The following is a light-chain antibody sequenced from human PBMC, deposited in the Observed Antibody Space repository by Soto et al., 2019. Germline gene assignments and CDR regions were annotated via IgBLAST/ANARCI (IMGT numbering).Light chain of an antibody. Sequence: EIILTQSPDTLSLSPGERATLSCRASQTVSSNYLAWCQQRPGQAPRLLIYGASRRDTGILDRFSGSASGTEFTLTISRLEPEDFAVYFCQQYSDLTMTFGQGTRLEIK. CDR2: GAS. V-gene: IGKV3-20*01. CDR3: QQYSDLTMT. CDR1: QTVSSNY. J-gene: IGKJ5*01.